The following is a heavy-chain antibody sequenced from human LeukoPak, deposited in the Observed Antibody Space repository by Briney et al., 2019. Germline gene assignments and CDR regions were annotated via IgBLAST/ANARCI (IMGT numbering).Heavy chain of an antibody. CDR2: ISHDDNIK. D-gene: IGHD6-13*01. CDR1: GFTFISYG. Sequence: GGSLRLSCAASGFTFISYGIHWVRQAPGKGLEWVAIISHDDNIKYYADSVKGRFSISRDNSKNTLYLQMNSLRAGDTAVYYCARATYSSTWYSRYFDLWGRGTLVTVSS. CDR3: ARATYSSTWYSRYFDL. J-gene: IGHJ2*01. V-gene: IGHV3-30*03.